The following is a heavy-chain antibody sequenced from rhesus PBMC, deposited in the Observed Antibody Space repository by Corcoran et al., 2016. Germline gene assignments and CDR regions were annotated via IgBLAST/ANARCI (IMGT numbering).Heavy chain of an antibody. D-gene: IGHD5-24*01. CDR2: IYGNGGST. J-gene: IGHJ4*01. CDR3: ARDKSGYSYPET. CDR1: GGSISSNY. V-gene: IGHV4-160*01. Sequence: QVQLQESGPGLVKPSETLSLTCAVSGGSISSNYWSWIRQAPGKRLEWIGRIYGNGGSTEHNPSLKRRVTISTDTSKNQFTLKLSSVTAADTAVYYCARDKSGYSYPETWGQGVLVTVSS.